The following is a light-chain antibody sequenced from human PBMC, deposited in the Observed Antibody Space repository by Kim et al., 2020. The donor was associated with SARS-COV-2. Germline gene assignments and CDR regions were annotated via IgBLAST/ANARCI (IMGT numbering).Light chain of an antibody. J-gene: IGLJ3*02. Sequence: QSVLTQPPSWSGAQGKRVTTPCTGSSSNIGAGYDVHWYQQLPGTAPKLLIYGNSNRPSGVPDRFSGSKSGTSASLAITGLQAEDEADYYCQSYDSSLSGWVFGGGTQLTVL. CDR2: GNS. CDR3: QSYDSSLSGWV. V-gene: IGLV1-40*01. CDR1: SSNIGAGYD.